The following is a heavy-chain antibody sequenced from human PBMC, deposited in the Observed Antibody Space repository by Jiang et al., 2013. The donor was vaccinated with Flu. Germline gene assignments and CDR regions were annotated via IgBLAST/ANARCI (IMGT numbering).Heavy chain of an antibody. CDR1: GYPFTTYA. CDR3: ARLSVLFRQVMDV. J-gene: IGHJ6*02. D-gene: IGHD3-16*02. CDR2: INVANGNT. Sequence: SGAEVKKPGAAVTVSCKASGYPFTTYAIHWVRQAPGQSLEWMGWINVANGNTRYSQKYQGRVTITGDTTATTAYLALSSLTSEDTAVYYCARLSVLFRQVMDVVGPRDHGHRLL. V-gene: IGHV1-3*01.